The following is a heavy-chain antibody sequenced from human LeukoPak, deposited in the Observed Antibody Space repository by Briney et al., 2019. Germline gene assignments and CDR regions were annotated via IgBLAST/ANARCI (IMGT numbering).Heavy chain of an antibody. CDR1: GYTFTGYY. Sequence: ASVKVSCKASGYTFTGYYMHWVRQAPGQGLEWMGRINPNSGGTNYAQKFQGRVTMTRDTSISTAYMELSRLRSDDTAVYHCARDSSSWYSYYYYMDVWGKGTTVTVSS. J-gene: IGHJ6*03. CDR2: INPNSGGT. V-gene: IGHV1-2*06. D-gene: IGHD6-13*01. CDR3: ARDSSSWYSYYYYMDV.